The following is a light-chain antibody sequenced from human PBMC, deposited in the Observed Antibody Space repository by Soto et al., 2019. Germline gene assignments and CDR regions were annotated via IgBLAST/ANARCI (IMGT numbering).Light chain of an antibody. CDR1: QDIRND. V-gene: IGKV1-6*01. J-gene: IGKJ1*01. Sequence: AIQMTKSPSSLSASVGDRVTITCRASQDIRNDLGWYQQKPGKAPKLLIYGASNLHRGVPSRFRCSGGGTDFTLTISSLQPEDFAAYYCLQDYNSPRTFGQGTKVDFK. CDR2: GAS. CDR3: LQDYNSPRT.